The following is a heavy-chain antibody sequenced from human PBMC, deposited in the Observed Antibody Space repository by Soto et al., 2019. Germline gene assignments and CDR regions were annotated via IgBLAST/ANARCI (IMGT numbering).Heavy chain of an antibody. CDR1: GFTFSSYG. V-gene: IGHV3-30*18. CDR3: AKEDIVVVPAAPTHYYYYGMDV. CDR2: ISYDGSNK. D-gene: IGHD2-2*01. Sequence: QVQLVESGGGVVQPGRSLRLSCAASGFTFSSYGMHWVRQAPGKGLEWVAVISYDGSNKYYADSVKGRFTISRDNSKITLYLQMNSLRAEDTAVYYCAKEDIVVVPAAPTHYYYYGMDVWGQGTTVTVSS. J-gene: IGHJ6*02.